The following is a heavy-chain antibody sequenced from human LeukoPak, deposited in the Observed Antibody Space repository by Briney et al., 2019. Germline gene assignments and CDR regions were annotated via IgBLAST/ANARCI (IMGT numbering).Heavy chain of an antibody. CDR3: ARDPHDYGDYESGYYDSRARGY. Sequence: HPGGSLRLSCAASGFTVSSNYMSWVRQAPGKGLEWVSVIYSGGSTYYADSVKGRFTISRDNSKNTLYLQMNSLRAEDTAVYYCARDPHDYGDYESGYYDSRARGYWGQGTLVTVSS. CDR1: GFTVSSNY. CDR2: IYSGGST. J-gene: IGHJ4*02. V-gene: IGHV3-66*01. D-gene: IGHD4-17*01.